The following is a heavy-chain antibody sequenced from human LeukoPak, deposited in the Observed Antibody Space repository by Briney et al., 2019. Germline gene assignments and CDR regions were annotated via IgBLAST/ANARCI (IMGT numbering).Heavy chain of an antibody. CDR1: GFSVTDSY. CDR2: IYSGGST. Sequence: GGSLRLSCAPSGFSVTDSYMTWVRQAPGKGLEWVSLIYSGGSTYYAASVKGRFTISRDTSKNILYLQMDSLTADDAAMYYCARDEGVFGFVGAFDIWGQGTMVAVSS. V-gene: IGHV3-66*01. J-gene: IGHJ3*02. CDR3: ARDEGVFGFVGAFDI. D-gene: IGHD3-3*01.